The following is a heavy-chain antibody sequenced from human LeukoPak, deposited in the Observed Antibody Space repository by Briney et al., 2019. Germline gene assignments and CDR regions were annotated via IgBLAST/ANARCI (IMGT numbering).Heavy chain of an antibody. CDR3: ASAPRIRYFDWLSSPFDY. CDR2: INPSGGST. D-gene: IGHD3-9*01. CDR1: GYTFTSYY. J-gene: IGHJ4*02. Sequence: ASVKVSCKASGYTFTSYYMHWVRQAPGQGLEWMGIINPSGGSTNYAQKFQGRVTMTRDTSTSTVYMELSSLRSEDTAVYYCASAPRIRYFDWLSSPFDYWGQGTLVTVSS. V-gene: IGHV1-46*01.